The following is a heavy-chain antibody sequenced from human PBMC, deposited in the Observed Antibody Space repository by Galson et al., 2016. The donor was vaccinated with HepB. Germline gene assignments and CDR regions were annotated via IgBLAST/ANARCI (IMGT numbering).Heavy chain of an antibody. CDR2: INQHGSEK. CDR3: ARELYYSQNIGYYASDY. J-gene: IGHJ3*01. Sequence: SLRLSCAASGYAFSYYWMSWVRQAPGKGLEWVANINQHGSEKYYVDSVKDRFSISRDNAKNSLYLQMNSLGGEDTAVYFCARELYYSQNIGYYASDYWGQGTMVTVSS. CDR1: GYAFSYYW. V-gene: IGHV3-7*03. D-gene: IGHD3-22*01.